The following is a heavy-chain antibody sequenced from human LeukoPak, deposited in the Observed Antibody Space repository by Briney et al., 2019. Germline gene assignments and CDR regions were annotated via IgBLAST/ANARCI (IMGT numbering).Heavy chain of an antibody. D-gene: IGHD5-12*01. Sequence: GGSLRLSCAASGFTFNSYAMSWVRQAPGKGLEWVSTITGSGGNSYYADSVKGRVTISRDNSKNTLYLQMNSLRAEDTAVYYCAKDVGYGTTPYYFDFWGQGTLVTVSS. CDR2: ITGSGGNS. J-gene: IGHJ4*02. CDR3: AKDVGYGTTPYYFDF. CDR1: GFTFNSYA. V-gene: IGHV3-23*01.